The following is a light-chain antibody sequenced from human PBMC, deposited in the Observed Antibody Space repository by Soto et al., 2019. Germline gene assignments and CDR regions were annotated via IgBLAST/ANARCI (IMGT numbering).Light chain of an antibody. V-gene: IGKV3-20*01. Sequence: EIVLTQSPGTLSLSPGERATLSCRASQSVSSSYLAWYQQKPGQAPRLLIYGASSRATGIPDRFSGSGSGTDFPVTISRLEHEDFAVYYCQQYGSSLLYTFGQGTKLEIK. J-gene: IGKJ2*01. CDR1: QSVSSSY. CDR2: GAS. CDR3: QQYGSSLLYT.